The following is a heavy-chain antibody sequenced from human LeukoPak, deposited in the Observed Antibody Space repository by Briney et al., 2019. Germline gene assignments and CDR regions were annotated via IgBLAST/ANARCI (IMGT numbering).Heavy chain of an antibody. D-gene: IGHD6-19*01. V-gene: IGHV3-9*01. CDR1: GFTFDDYA. CDR3: VKGDYSSDDAFDI. Sequence: GGSLRLSCAASGFTFDDYAMHWVRQAPGKGLEWVSGISWNSGSIGYADSVKGRFTISRDNAKNSLYLQMNSLRAEDTALYYCVKGDYSSDDAFDIWGQGTMVTVSS. J-gene: IGHJ3*02. CDR2: ISWNSGSI.